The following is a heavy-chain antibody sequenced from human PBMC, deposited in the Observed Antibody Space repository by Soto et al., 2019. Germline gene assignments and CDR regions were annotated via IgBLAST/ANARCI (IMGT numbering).Heavy chain of an antibody. CDR3: AREYPGYCSSTSCARGYFDY. CDR1: GGSISSGGYY. CDR2: IYYSGST. D-gene: IGHD2-2*01. J-gene: IGHJ4*02. Sequence: KPSETLSLTCTVSGGSISSGGYYWSWIRQHPGKGLEWIGYIYYSGSTYYNPSLKSRVTISVDTSKNQFSLKLSSVTAADTAVYYCAREYPGYCSSTSCARGYFDYWGQGTRVTVSS. V-gene: IGHV4-31*03.